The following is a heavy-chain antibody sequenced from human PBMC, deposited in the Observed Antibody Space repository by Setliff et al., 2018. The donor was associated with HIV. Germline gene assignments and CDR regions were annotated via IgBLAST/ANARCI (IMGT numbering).Heavy chain of an antibody. CDR2: INHSGST. Sequence: SETLSLTCAVYGGSFSGFYWNWIRQPPGKGLEWIGEINHSGSTNYNPSLKSRVTISVDTPKNQFSLKLSSVTAADTAVYYCARVPFTTGFDSWGQGTLVTVSS. CDR1: GGSFSGFY. J-gene: IGHJ4*02. D-gene: IGHD3-3*01. V-gene: IGHV4-34*01. CDR3: ARVPFTTGFDS.